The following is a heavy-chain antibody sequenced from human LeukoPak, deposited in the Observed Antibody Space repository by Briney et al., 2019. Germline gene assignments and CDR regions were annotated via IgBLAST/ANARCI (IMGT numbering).Heavy chain of an antibody. D-gene: IGHD3-9*01. CDR3: ARAVRLRYFDWLSWFDP. CDR2: IKQDGSEK. V-gene: IGHV3-7*01. J-gene: IGHJ5*02. CDR1: GFTFSTYW. Sequence: GGSLRLSCEASGFTFSTYWMSWVRQAPGKGLEWVANIKQDGSEKYYVDSVKGRFTISRDNAKNSLYLQMNSLRAEDTAMYYCARAVRLRYFDWLSWFDPWGQGTLVTVSS.